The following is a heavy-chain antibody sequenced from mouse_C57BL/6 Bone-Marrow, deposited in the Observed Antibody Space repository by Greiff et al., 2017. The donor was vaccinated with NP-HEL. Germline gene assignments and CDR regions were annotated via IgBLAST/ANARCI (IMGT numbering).Heavy chain of an antibody. CDR2: ISNLAYSI. V-gene: IGHV5-15*01. J-gene: IGHJ2*01. Sequence: VQLKESGGGLVQPGGSLKLSCAASGFTFSDYGMAWVRQAPRKGPEWVAFISNLAYSIYYADTVTGRFTISRENAKNTLYLEMSSLRSEDTAMYYCARQDDGYYYFDYWGQGTTLTVSS. CDR3: ARQDDGYYYFDY. CDR1: GFTFSDYG. D-gene: IGHD2-3*01.